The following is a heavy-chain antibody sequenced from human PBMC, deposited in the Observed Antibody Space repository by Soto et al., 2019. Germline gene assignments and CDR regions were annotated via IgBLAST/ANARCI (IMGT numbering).Heavy chain of an antibody. D-gene: IGHD2-2*01. CDR2: ISGGGTTI. J-gene: IGHJ6*02. CDR3: ARMGCSSASCYLDYYYGMDV. V-gene: IGHV3-48*02. CDR1: GFTLSTYG. Sequence: GGSLRLSCAASGFTLSTYGMHWVRQAPGKGLEWVSYISGGGTTIYYADSVKGRFTISRDSAKNSLGVQMNSLRDEDAAVYYCARMGCSSASCYLDYYYGMDVWGQGTTVTVSS.